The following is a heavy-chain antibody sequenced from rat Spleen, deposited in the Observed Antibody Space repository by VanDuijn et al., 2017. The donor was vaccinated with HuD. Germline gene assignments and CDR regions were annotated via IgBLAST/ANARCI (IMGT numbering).Heavy chain of an antibody. D-gene: IGHD1-1*01. CDR1: GFTFSDYY. CDR3: ARQATTVPSYFDY. V-gene: IGHV5-7*01. CDR2: IGYDDSST. Sequence: EVQMVESGGGLVKPGRSLKLSCAASGFTFSDYYMAWVRQAPTKGLEWVATIGYDDSSTYYRDSVKGRFTISRDNAKSTLYLQVDSLRSEDTTIYYCARQATTVPSYFDYWGRGVMVTVSS. J-gene: IGHJ2*01.